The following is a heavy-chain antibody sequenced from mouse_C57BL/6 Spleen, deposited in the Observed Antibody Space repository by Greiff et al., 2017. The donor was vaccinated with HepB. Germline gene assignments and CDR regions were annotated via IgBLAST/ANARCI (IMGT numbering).Heavy chain of an antibody. J-gene: IGHJ4*01. Sequence: EVKVEESGEGLVKPGGSLKLSCAASGFTFSSYAMSWVRQTPEKRLEWVAYISSGGDYIYYADTVKGRFTISRDNARNTLYLQMSSLKSEDTAMYYCTRDRGVYAMDYWGQGTSVTVSS. V-gene: IGHV5-9-1*02. CDR2: ISSGGDYI. CDR1: GFTFSSYA. CDR3: TRDRGVYAMDY.